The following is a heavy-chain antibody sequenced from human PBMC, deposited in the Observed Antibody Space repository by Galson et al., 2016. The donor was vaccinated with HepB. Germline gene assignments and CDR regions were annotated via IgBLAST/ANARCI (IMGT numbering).Heavy chain of an antibody. CDR3: AKCPPGTRGSLDS. J-gene: IGHJ4*02. V-gene: IGHV3-23*01. CDR1: GFTFSRHA. Sequence: SLRLSCAASGFTFSRHAMNWVRQAPGKGLEWISLISDNGHATYYADPVRGRFSIARDNSKNTLYLQMNSLRADDTAVYYCAKCPPGTRGSLDSWGQGTLVTVSS. CDR2: ISDNGHAT. D-gene: IGHD1-14*01.